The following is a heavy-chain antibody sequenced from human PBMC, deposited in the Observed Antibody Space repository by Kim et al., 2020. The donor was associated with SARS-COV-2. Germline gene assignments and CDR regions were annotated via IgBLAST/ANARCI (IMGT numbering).Heavy chain of an antibody. CDR3: SGSTGGYRLDY. CDR1: GVSITSATW. V-gene: IGHV4-4*02. J-gene: IGHJ4*02. CDR2: MFHSGTT. Sequence: SETLSLTCTVSGVSITSATWWTWVRQPPGKGLEWIGEMFHSGTTNYNPSLKSRVTISVDKSKNHFSLNLNSVTAADTAVYYCSGSTGGYRLDYCGQGTLV. D-gene: IGHD6-19*01.